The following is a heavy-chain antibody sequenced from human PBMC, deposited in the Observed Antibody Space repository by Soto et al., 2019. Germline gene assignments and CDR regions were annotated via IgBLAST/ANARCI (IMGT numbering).Heavy chain of an antibody. CDR3: ARDPEGIPDFTS. CDR2: TSSCGGTK. V-gene: IGHV3-48*04. Sequence: EVQLVESGGGLVQPGGALRLSCAAFGFTFSHYCMNWARQAPGRWLEWVTHTSSCGGTKSYSDSVKGRFTISRDDAKNTLYLQLNSLRADATAIYDCARDPEGIPDFTSWGQGTLVTVSS. CDR1: GFTFSHYC. J-gene: IGHJ4*02.